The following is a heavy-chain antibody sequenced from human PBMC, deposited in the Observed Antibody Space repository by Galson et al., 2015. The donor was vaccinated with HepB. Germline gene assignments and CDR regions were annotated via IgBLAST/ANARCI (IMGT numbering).Heavy chain of an antibody. CDR1: GFTFNSYT. V-gene: IGHV3-23*01. CDR3: ATRRPPGTTPDY. D-gene: IGHD1-14*01. Sequence: SLRLSCAGSGFTFNSYTMSWVRQAPGKGLEWISGISGSGAGTFYADSVKGRFTVSRDNSKSTLYLQMNSLRVEDMGVYYCATRRPPGTTPDYWGQGSLFTGSS. CDR2: ISGSGAGT. J-gene: IGHJ4*02.